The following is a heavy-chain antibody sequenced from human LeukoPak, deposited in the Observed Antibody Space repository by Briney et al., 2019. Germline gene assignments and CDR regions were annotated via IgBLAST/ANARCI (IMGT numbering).Heavy chain of an antibody. V-gene: IGHV4-30-2*01. CDR3: ARLASSYSSLYYFDY. CDR2: IYHSGST. CDR1: GGSISSGGYY. Sequence: SQTLSLTCTVSGGSISSGGYYWSWIRQPPGKGLEWIGYIYHSGSTYYNPSLKSRVTISVDRSKNQFSLKLSSVTAADTAVYYCARLASSYSSLYYFDYWGQGTLVTVSS. J-gene: IGHJ4*02. D-gene: IGHD6-13*01.